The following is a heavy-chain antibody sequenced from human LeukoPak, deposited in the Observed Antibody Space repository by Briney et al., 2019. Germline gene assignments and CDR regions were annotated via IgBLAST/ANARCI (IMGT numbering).Heavy chain of an antibody. V-gene: IGHV3-23*01. D-gene: IGHD5-24*01. J-gene: IGHJ4*02. CDR1: GFTFTNHP. CDR3: ARTPSRDGYRQIDF. Sequence: GSLRLSCAASGFTFTNHPMAWVRLAPGKGLEWVSTLSDSCASTYYADSVKGRFTISRDNSRNTMYLQMDSLRDDDTGVYFCARTPSRDGYRQIDFWGQGALVTVSS. CDR2: LSDSCAST.